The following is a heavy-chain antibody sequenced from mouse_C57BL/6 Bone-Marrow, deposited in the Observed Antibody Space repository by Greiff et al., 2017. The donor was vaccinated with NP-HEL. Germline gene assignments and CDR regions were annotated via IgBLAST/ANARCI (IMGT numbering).Heavy chain of an antibody. J-gene: IGHJ2*01. CDR1: GFTFSDYY. Sequence: EVHLVESEGGLVQPGSSMKLSCTASGFTFSDYYMAWVRQVPEKGLEWVANINYDGSSTYYLDSLKSRFIISRDNAKNILYLQMSSLKSEDTATYYCARVWLRRAPYFDYWGQGTTLTVSS. CDR2: INYDGSST. D-gene: IGHD2-2*01. CDR3: ARVWLRRAPYFDY. V-gene: IGHV5-16*01.